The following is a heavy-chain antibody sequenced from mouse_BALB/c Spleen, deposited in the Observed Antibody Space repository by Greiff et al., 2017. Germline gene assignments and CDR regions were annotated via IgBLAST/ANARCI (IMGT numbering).Heavy chain of an antibody. V-gene: IGHV7-3*02. CDR2: IRNKANGYTT. CDR1: GFTFIDYY. J-gene: IGHJ4*01. D-gene: IGHD2-4*01. Sequence: EVNLVESGGGLVQPGGSLRLSCATSGFTFIDYYMSWVRQPPGKALEWLGFIRNKANGYTTEYSASVKGRFTISRDNSQSILYLQMNTLRAEDSATYYCARSYDYDDGYYAMDYWGQGTSVTVSS. CDR3: ARSYDYDDGYYAMDY.